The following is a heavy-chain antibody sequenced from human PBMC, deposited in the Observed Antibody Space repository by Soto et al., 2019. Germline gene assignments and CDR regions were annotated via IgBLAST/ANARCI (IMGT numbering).Heavy chain of an antibody. J-gene: IGHJ4*02. CDR2: IIPMFDTT. CDR1: GGAFGSYA. D-gene: IGHD5-12*01. CDR3: TRHLGYSSGYSGQDF. V-gene: IGHV1-69*13. Sequence: SVKVSCKASGGAFGSYAINWVRQAPGQGLEWMGGIIPMFDTTNYAQRFQGRVTVTADESTSTVYLELTRLKSGDAAMYYCTRHLGYSSGYSGQDFWGQETLLTVSS.